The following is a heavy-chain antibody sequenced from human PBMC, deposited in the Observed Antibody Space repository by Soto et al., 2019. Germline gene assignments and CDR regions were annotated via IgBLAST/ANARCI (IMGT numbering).Heavy chain of an antibody. V-gene: IGHV4-59*01. CDR3: AREGLTGTIGLYYYYGMDV. CDR2: IYYSGST. J-gene: IGHJ6*02. CDR1: GGSISSYY. D-gene: IGHD1-7*01. Sequence: QVQLQESGPGLVKPSQTLSLTCTVSGGSISSYYWSWIRQPPGKGLEWIGCIYYSGSTNYNPSLKTRVTKSVDPSRSQFSLKLRSVTAADTAVYYCAREGLTGTIGLYYYYGMDVWGQGTTVTVSS.